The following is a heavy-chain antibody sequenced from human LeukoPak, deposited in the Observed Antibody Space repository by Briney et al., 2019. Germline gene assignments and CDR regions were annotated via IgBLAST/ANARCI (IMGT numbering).Heavy chain of an antibody. CDR2: IYTGGDT. J-gene: IGHJ4*02. V-gene: IGHV3-66*01. CDR3: ARDRPYGGVGDFDY. Sequence: PGGSLRLSSAAPGFTVSGHYMSWVRQAPGKGLEWLSAIYTGGDTYYADSVRGRFTISRDNSKKTLYLQMNSLTVEDTAVYYCARDRPYGGVGDFDYWGQGTLVTVSS. CDR1: GFTVSGHY. D-gene: IGHD3-16*01.